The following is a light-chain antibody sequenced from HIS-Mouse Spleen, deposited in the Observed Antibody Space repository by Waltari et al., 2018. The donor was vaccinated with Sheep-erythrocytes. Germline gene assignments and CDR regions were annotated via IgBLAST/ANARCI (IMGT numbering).Light chain of an antibody. CDR2: EGS. CDR1: SSDVGSYNL. V-gene: IGLV2-23*01. CDR3: CSYAGSSTPWV. Sequence: GQSITISCTGTSSDVGSYNLVSWYQQHPVKAPKLMIYEGSKRPSGVSNRFSGSKSGNTASLTIAGLQAEDEADYYCCSYAGSSTPWVFGGGTKLTVL. J-gene: IGLJ3*02.